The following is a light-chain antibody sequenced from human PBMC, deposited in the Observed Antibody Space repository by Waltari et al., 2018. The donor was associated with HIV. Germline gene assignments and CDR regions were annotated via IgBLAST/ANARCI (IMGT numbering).Light chain of an antibody. J-gene: IGLJ2*01. Sequence: QSVLTQAPSASGTPGQRVTTSSSGRSSTTQTNTVNWYQQLPGTAPKLLIYSSNQRPSGVPARFSGSKSGTSASLAISGLQSEDEADYYCAAWDDSLNGPVFGGGTKLTVL. CDR1: SSTTQTNT. CDR2: SSN. CDR3: AAWDDSLNGPV. V-gene: IGLV1-44*01.